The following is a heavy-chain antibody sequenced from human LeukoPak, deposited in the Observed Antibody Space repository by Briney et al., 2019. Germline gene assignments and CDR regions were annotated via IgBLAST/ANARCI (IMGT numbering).Heavy chain of an antibody. CDR1: GGFFNTYA. D-gene: IGHD3-16*01. Sequence: ASVKVSCKASGGFFNTYAISWVRQATGQGLEWMGWMNPNSGNTGYAQKFQGRVAITRNTSISTAYMELSSLRSEDTAVYYCARLHRVGDLDYWGQGTLVTVSS. CDR2: MNPNSGNT. J-gene: IGHJ4*02. CDR3: ARLHRVGDLDY. V-gene: IGHV1-8*03.